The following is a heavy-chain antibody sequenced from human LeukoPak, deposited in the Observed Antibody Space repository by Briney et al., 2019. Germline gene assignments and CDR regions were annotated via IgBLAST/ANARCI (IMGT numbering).Heavy chain of an antibody. D-gene: IGHD3-3*01. CDR2: IRYDGSDK. V-gene: IGHV3-30*02. CDR3: AKDLGTYYDFWSGYWAWDY. CDR1: GFTFSHYG. Sequence: PGGSLRLSCAASGFTFSHYGMHWVRQAPGKGLEWVAFIRYDGSDKYYADSVKGRFTISRDNSKNTLYLQMNSLRAEDTAVYYCAKDLGTYYDFWSGYWAWDYWGQGTLVTVSS. J-gene: IGHJ4*02.